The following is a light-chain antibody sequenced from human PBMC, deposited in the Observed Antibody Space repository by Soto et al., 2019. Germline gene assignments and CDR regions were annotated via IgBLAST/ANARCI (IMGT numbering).Light chain of an antibody. CDR2: GAS. J-gene: IGKJ4*01. CDR3: QHYRTS. V-gene: IGKV3-20*01. CDR1: QSVSSSY. Sequence: EIVLTQSPGTLSLSPGERVTLSCRASQSVSSSYLAWYQQKPGQAPRLLIYGASSRATGIPDRVSGSGSGTDFTLTITRLEPEDFAVYYCQHYRTSFGGGTKVEIK.